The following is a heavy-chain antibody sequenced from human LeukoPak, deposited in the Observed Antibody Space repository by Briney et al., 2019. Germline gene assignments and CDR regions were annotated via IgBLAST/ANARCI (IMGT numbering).Heavy chain of an antibody. Sequence: GGSLRLSCAASGFTVSSNYMNWVRQAPGKGLEWVSSISSSSSYIYYADSVKGRFTISRDNAKNSLYLQMNSLRAEDTAVYYCARDKHITTVTTGGLDYWGQGTLVTVSS. J-gene: IGHJ4*02. CDR3: ARDKHITTVTTGGLDY. CDR2: ISSSSSYI. CDR1: GFTVSSNY. D-gene: IGHD4-17*01. V-gene: IGHV3-21*01.